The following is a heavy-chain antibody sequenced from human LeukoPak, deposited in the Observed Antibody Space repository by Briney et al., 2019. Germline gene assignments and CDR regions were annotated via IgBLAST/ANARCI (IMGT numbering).Heavy chain of an antibody. CDR3: AREGRRITIFGVVIIPEGYFDY. CDR2: IWYDGSNK. J-gene: IGHJ4*02. V-gene: IGHV3-33*01. D-gene: IGHD3-3*01. CDR1: GFTFSSYG. Sequence: GGSLRLSCAASGFTFSSYGMHWVRQAPGKGLEWVAVIWYDGSNKYYADSVKGRFTISRDNSKNTLYLQTNSLRAEDTAVYYCAREGRRITIFGVVIIPEGYFDYWGQGTLVTVSS.